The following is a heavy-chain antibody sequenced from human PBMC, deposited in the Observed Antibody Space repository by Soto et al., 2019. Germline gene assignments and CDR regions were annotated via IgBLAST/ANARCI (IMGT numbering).Heavy chain of an antibody. J-gene: IGHJ4*02. Sequence: SETLSLTCTVSGGSISSYYWSWIRQPPGKGLEWIGYIYYSGSTNYNPSLKSRVTISVDTSKNQFSLKLSSVTAADTAVYYCAKVIRADIVVVVAATNLDYWGQGTLVTVS. CDR1: GGSISSYY. V-gene: IGHV4-59*01. D-gene: IGHD2-15*01. CDR3: AKVIRADIVVVVAATNLDY. CDR2: IYYSGST.